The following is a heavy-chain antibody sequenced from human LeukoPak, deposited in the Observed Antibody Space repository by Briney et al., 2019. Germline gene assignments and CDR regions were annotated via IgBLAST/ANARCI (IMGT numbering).Heavy chain of an antibody. V-gene: IGHV4-39*01. CDR1: GGSISSSSYY. CDR2: IYYSGST. Sequence: SETLSLTCTVSGGSISSSSYYWGWIRQPPGKGLEWIGSIYYSGSTYYSPSLKSRVTISVDTSKNQFSLRLSSVTAADTAVYYCASLRERSYYARGFDYWGQGTLVTVSS. D-gene: IGHD1-26*01. J-gene: IGHJ4*02. CDR3: ASLRERSYYARGFDY.